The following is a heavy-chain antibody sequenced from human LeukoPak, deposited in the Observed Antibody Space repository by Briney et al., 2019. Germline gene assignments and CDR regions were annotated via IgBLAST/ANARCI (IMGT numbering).Heavy chain of an antibody. CDR1: GFTFSSYG. CDR2: IRYDGSNK. Sequence: PGGSLRLSCAASGFTFSSYGMHWVRQAPGKGLEGVAFIRYDGSNKYYVDSVKGRFTISRDNSKNTLYLQMKSLTAEDTAVYYVTTVSSSGWFGRLDYCAQGTEPTVSS. J-gene: IGHJ4*02. CDR3: TTVSSSGWFGRLDY. V-gene: IGHV3-30*02. D-gene: IGHD6-19*01.